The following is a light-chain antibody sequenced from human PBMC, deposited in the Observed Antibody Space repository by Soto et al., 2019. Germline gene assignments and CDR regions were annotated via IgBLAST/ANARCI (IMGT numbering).Light chain of an antibody. J-gene: IGLJ2*01. CDR3: SSYTSSSILVV. CDR1: SSDVGGYNY. CDR2: DVN. V-gene: IGLV2-14*01. Sequence: QSALTQPASVSGSPGQSITISCTGTSSDVGGYNYVSWYQQHPGKAPKLMIYDVNNWPSGVSDRFSGSKSGNTASLTISGLQAEDEAHYYCSSYTSSSILVVFGGGTKLTVL.